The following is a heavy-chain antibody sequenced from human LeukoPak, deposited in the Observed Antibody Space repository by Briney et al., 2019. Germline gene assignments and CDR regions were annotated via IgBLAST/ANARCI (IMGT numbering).Heavy chain of an antibody. V-gene: IGHV4-30-4*02. D-gene: IGHD6-19*01. CDR2: IYYSGST. Sequence: PSETLSLTCTVSGGSISSGDYYWSWIRQPPGKGLEWIGYIYYSGSTYYNPSLKSRVTISVDTSKNQFSLKLSSVTAADTAVYYCARAASGWYGDYWGQGTLVTVSS. CDR1: GGSISSGDYY. CDR3: ARAASGWYGDY. J-gene: IGHJ4*02.